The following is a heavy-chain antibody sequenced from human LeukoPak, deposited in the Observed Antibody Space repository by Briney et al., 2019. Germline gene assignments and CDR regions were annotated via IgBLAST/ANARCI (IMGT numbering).Heavy chain of an antibody. D-gene: IGHD6-19*01. V-gene: IGHV3-15*01. Sequence: GASVRLSCAASGFTFSNSWMSWVRQAPGKGLEWVGRINRNNDGATTDYAAPVKGRFTISRDDSKTTLYLQMNSRKTEDTAVYYCTTDGTSGWYRLHVDYWGQGTLVTVSS. CDR2: INRNNDGATT. CDR1: GFTFSNSW. J-gene: IGHJ4*02. CDR3: TTDGTSGWYRLHVDY.